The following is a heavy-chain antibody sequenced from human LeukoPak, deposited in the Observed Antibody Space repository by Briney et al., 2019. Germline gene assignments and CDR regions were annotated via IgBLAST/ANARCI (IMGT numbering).Heavy chain of an antibody. J-gene: IGHJ4*02. CDR2: IYPGDSDT. Sequence: GGSLQISCEGSGYSFTSYWIGWGRQLPGKGLEWMGIIYPGDSDTRYSPSFQGQVTISADQSISTAYLQWSSLKASDTAMYYCARHEGIGLWELSVDYWGQGTLVTVSS. V-gene: IGHV5-51*01. CDR1: GYSFTSYW. CDR3: ARHEGIGLWELSVDY. D-gene: IGHD3-16*02.